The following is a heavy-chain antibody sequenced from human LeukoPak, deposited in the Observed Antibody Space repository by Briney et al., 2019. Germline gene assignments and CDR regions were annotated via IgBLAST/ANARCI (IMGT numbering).Heavy chain of an antibody. J-gene: IGHJ6*02. D-gene: IGHD5-18*01. CDR2: IKQDGSEK. CDR1: GFTFSSYW. V-gene: IGHV3-7*01. Sequence: EGSLRLSCAASGFTFSSYWMSWVRQAPGKGLEWVANIKQDGSEKYYVDSVQGRFTISRDNAKNSLYLQMNSLRAEDTAVYYCARGARGYSYGYYYYYGMDVWGQGTTVTVSS. CDR3: ARGARGYSYGYYYYYGMDV.